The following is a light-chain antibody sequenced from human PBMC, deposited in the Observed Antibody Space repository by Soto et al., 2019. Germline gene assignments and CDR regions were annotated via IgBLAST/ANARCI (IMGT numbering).Light chain of an antibody. J-gene: IGKJ4*01. CDR1: QSVSSY. V-gene: IGKV3-11*01. Sequence: ETVLAHSAATRSCSPGERATLSCRASQSVSSYLAWYQQKPGQAPRLLIYDASNRATGIPARFSGSGSGTDFTLTISSLEPEDFAVYYCQQYGSSPLTFGGGTKVDIK. CDR3: QQYGSSPLT. CDR2: DAS.